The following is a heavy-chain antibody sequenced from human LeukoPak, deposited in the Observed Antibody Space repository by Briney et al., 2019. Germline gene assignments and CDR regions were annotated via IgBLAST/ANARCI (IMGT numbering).Heavy chain of an antibody. J-gene: IGHJ4*02. CDR2: INHSGST. V-gene: IGHV4-34*01. CDR3: ASLTTQKPLH. CDR1: GGSFSGYY. Sequence: SETLSLTCAVYGGSFSGYYWSWIRQPPGKGLEWIGEINHSGSTNYNPSLKSRVTISVDTSKNQFSLKLSSVTAADTAVYYCASLTTQKPLHWGQGTLVTLSS. D-gene: IGHD4/OR15-4a*01.